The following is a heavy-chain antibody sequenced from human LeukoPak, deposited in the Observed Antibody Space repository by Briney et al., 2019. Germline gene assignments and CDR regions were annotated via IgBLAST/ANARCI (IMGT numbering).Heavy chain of an antibody. D-gene: IGHD2-2*01. J-gene: IGHJ4*02. CDR1: GYTFTSYY. CDR3: ARGGYCSSTSCYGGYDY. CDR2: INPSGGST. V-gene: IGHV1-46*01. Sequence: ASVKVSCKAPGYTFTSYYMHWVRQAPGQGLEWMGIINPSGGSTSYAQKFQGRVTMTRDTSTSTVYMELSSLRSEDTAVYYCARGGYCSSTSCYGGYDYWGQGTLVTVSS.